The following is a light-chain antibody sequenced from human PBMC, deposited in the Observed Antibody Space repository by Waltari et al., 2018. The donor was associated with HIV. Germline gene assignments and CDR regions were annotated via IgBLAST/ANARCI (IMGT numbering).Light chain of an antibody. J-gene: IGLJ3*02. CDR1: STDVGGYNY. CDR2: DVS. Sequence: QSVLTQPRSVSGSPGPAVTIPCTGTSTDVGGYNYVLWYQQHPGKVPKLLIYDVSKRPSGVPDRFSGSKSGNTASLTISGLQAEDEADYYCCSYAGSYTWVFGGGTKLTVL. V-gene: IGLV2-11*01. CDR3: CSYAGSYTWV.